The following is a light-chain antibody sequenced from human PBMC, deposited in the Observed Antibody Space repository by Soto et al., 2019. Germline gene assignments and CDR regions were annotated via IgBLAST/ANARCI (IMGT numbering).Light chain of an antibody. CDR3: QQIGSSPRT. V-gene: IGKV3-15*01. CDR2: GAS. J-gene: IGKJ1*01. CDR1: QTVSTN. Sequence: VTTQSPATLSVSPGERATLSYRASQTVSTNLAWYQQKPGQAPSLLIYGASTRATGTPARFSGSGSGTEFTLTISSLQSEDFAVYYCQQIGSSPRTFGQGTKVDI.